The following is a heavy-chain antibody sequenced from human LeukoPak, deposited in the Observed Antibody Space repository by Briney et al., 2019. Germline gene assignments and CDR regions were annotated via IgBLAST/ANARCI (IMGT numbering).Heavy chain of an antibody. CDR3: ARDPVGAVGYGMDV. J-gene: IGHJ6*02. CDR2: IYSGGST. D-gene: IGHD1-26*01. CDR1: GFTVSSNY. V-gene: IGHV3-66*01. Sequence: GGSLRLSCAASGFTVSSNYMSWVRQAREKGLEWVSVIYSGGSTYYADSVKGRFTISRDTSENTLYLQMNSLRAEDTAVYYCARDPVGAVGYGMDVWGQGTTVTVSS.